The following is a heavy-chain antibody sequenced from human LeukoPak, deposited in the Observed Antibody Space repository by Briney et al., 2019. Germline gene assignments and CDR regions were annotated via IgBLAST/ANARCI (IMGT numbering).Heavy chain of an antibody. D-gene: IGHD2-2*01. CDR2: IIPIFGTA. J-gene: IGHJ6*03. Sequence: SVKVSCKASGGTFSSYSISWVRQAPGQGLEWMGGIIPIFGTANYAQKFQGRVTITADESTSTAYMELSSLRSADTAVYYCATNLYCTSTSCQDYYYYYMDVWGKGTTVTVSS. V-gene: IGHV1-69*01. CDR1: GGTFSSYS. CDR3: ATNLYCTSTSCQDYYYYYMDV.